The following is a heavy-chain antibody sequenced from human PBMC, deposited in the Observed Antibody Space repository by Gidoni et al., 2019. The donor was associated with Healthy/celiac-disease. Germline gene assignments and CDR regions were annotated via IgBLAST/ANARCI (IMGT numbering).Heavy chain of an antibody. V-gene: IGHV4-31*01. CDR2: IYYSGST. CDR1: AGSSTCGGYY. CDR3: ASGVYSSSWYPTWFDY. Sequence: QVTLQESGPGLVQPSQALSLTCTFRAGSSTCGGYYWSWIRQHPGKGLEGIGYIYYSGSTYDNTTLKGQVTISVDTSKNQFSLKLSSVTAADTAVYYCASGVYSSSWYPTWFDYWGQGTLVTVSS. J-gene: IGHJ4*02. D-gene: IGHD6-13*01.